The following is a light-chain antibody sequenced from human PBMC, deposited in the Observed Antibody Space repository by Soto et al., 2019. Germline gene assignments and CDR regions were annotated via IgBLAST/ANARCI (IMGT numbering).Light chain of an antibody. J-gene: IGKJ5*01. CDR3: QQYDNLIT. CDR2: DAS. V-gene: IGKV1-33*01. CDR1: QDRSNY. Sequence: DVQMTQSPSSLSASVGDRVTITCQASQDRSNYLNWYQQKPGKAPKLLIYDASNLETGVPSRFSGSGSGTDFSFTISSLQPEDIATYDCQQYDNLITFGKGTRLEIK.